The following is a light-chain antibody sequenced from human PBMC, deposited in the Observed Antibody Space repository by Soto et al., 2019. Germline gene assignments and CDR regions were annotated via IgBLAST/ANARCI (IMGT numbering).Light chain of an antibody. J-gene: IGKJ1*01. CDR1: QSISRY. Sequence: IVLAQSPGALSLSRGERTTRSRRASQSISRYLAWYQQKPGQGPRLLIYGASSRATGTPDRFSGSGSGTDFTLTINRLEPEDFAPYYCQQYGSSPPTFGQGTKVDIK. V-gene: IGKV3-20*01. CDR3: QQYGSSPPT. CDR2: GAS.